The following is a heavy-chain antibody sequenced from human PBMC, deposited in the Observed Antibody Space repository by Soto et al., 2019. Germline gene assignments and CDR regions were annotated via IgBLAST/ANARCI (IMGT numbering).Heavy chain of an antibody. D-gene: IGHD3-22*01. Sequence: QVQLVESGGGLVKPGGSLRLSCVASGFIFSDYYMSWIRQAPGKGLEWVSYISSSGGTIYYADSVKGRFTISRDNAKNSLYLQMNSLRAEDTAVYYCARDGDYYDSSGYFLREAFDIWGQGTMVTVSS. CDR3: ARDGDYYDSSGYFLREAFDI. J-gene: IGHJ3*02. CDR2: ISSSGGTI. V-gene: IGHV3-11*01. CDR1: GFIFSDYY.